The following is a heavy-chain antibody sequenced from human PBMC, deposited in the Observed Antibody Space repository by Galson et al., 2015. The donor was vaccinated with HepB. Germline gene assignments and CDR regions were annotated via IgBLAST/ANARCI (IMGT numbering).Heavy chain of an antibody. Sequence: QSGAEVTKPGESLKISCTGSGYSFTSYWIGWVRQMPGKGLEWMGIIYPGDSDTRYSPSFQGQVTISADKSSSTAYLQWSSLKASDTAMYYCAVGYSSSWYPFYFDYWCQGTLVAVSS. V-gene: IGHV5-51*01. D-gene: IGHD6-13*01. CDR1: GYSFTSYW. CDR2: IYPGDSDT. J-gene: IGHJ4*02. CDR3: AVGYSSSWYPFYFDY.